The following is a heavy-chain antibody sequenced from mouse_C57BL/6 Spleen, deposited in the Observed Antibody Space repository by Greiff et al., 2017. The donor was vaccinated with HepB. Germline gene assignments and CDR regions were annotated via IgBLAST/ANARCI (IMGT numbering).Heavy chain of an antibody. CDR1: GFTFSSYA. D-gene: IGHD1-1*01. V-gene: IGHV5-4*01. J-gene: IGHJ2*01. Sequence: EVKLVESGGGLVKPGGSLKLSCAASGFTFSSYAMSWVRQTPEKRLEWVATISDGGSYTYYPDNVKGRFTISRDNAKNNLYLQMSHLKSEDTAMYYCARDWDYGSSSPFDYWGQGTTLTVSS. CDR2: ISDGGSYT. CDR3: ARDWDYGSSSPFDY.